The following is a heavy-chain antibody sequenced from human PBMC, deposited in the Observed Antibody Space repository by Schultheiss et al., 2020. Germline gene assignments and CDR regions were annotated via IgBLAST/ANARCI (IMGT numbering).Heavy chain of an antibody. V-gene: IGHV3-48*02. CDR2: ISGSRSI. Sequence: GGSLRLSCVASGFTFVTYSMNWVRQAPGKGLEWVAYISGSRSISYPDSVKGRFTISRDDARSSLYLQMNSLRDEDTAVYYCARDLDWGFDYWGQGTLVTVSS. CDR3: ARDLDWGFDY. J-gene: IGHJ4*02. CDR1: GFTFVTYS. D-gene: IGHD3/OR15-3a*01.